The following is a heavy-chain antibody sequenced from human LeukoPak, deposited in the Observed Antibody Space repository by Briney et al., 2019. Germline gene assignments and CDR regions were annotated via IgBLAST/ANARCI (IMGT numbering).Heavy chain of an antibody. CDR1: RASFYGSDYC. CDR3: ADSSGYLGDDVFDS. J-gene: IGHJ3*02. V-gene: IGHV4-39*05. CDR2: IYYRGNA. Sequence: SETPSLTSAVSRASFYGSDYCCGSARPPPGKGLEWVGSIYYRGNAYHNPSPTTRVTISADPSKMQFSLKLTSATAADTAVYYRADSSGYLGDDVFDSWGRGTLVTVSS. D-gene: IGHD3-22*01.